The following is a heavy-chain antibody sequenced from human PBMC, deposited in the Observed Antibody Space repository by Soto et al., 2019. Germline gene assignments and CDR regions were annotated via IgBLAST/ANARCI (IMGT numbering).Heavy chain of an antibody. CDR3: TSAPLGGQLVRVDWFDP. Sequence: GGSLRLSCTASGFTFGDYAMSWFRQAPGKGLEWVGFIRSKAYGGTTEYAASVKGRFTISRDDSKSIAYLQMNSLKTEDTAVYYCTSAPLGGQLVRVDWFDPWGQGTLVTVSS. J-gene: IGHJ5*02. CDR1: GFTFGDYA. CDR2: IRSKAYGGTT. D-gene: IGHD6-13*01. V-gene: IGHV3-49*03.